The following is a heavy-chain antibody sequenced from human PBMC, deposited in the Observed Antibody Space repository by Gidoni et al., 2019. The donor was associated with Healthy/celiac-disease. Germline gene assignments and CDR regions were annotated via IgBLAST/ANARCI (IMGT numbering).Heavy chain of an antibody. D-gene: IGHD2-15*01. J-gene: IGHJ4*02. Sequence: QVQLVQSGAEVKTPGASVKVSCKVSGYTLTELSMHWVRQAPGKGLEWMGGFDPEDGETIYAQKFQGRVTMTEDTSTDTAYMELSSLRSEDTAVYYCATDCFGSGGSCYSATFYYWGQGTLVTVSS. V-gene: IGHV1-24*01. CDR3: ATDCFGSGGSCYSATFYY. CDR1: GYTLTELS. CDR2: FDPEDGET.